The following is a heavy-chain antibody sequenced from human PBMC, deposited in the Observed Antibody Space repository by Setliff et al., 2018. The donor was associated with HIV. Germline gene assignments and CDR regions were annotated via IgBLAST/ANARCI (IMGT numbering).Heavy chain of an antibody. Sequence: PSETLSLTCSVSGFSISSDYYWSWIRQPPGKGLEWIGYVYSTGATNYNPSLKSRLTISLDTSKRQFSLILNSVTAADTAVYYCARGKRRGRDGYNYVSGTYYYGMDVWGQGTTVTVSS. CDR3: ARGKRRGRDGYNYVSGTYYYGMDV. J-gene: IGHJ6*02. CDR1: GFSISSDYY. V-gene: IGHV4-59*08. CDR2: VYSTGAT. D-gene: IGHD5-12*01.